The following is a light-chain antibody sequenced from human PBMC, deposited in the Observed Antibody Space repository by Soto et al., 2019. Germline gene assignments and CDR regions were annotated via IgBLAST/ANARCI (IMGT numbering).Light chain of an antibody. Sequence: QSVLTQPRSVSGSPGQSVTISCTGTSSDVGGYNYVSWYQQHPGKAPKLMIYDVSKRPSGVPDRFSGSKSGNTASLTISGLLAEDEADYYCCSYAGSYTFGVVFGGGTKLTVL. J-gene: IGLJ2*01. CDR1: SSDVGGYNY. CDR3: CSYAGSYTFGVV. CDR2: DVS. V-gene: IGLV2-11*01.